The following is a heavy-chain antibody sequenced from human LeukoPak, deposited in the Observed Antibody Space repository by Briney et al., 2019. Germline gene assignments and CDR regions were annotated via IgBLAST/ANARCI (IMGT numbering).Heavy chain of an antibody. D-gene: IGHD5-18*01. CDR3: ARVDTAMASDY. J-gene: IGHJ4*02. V-gene: IGHV1-8*03. Sequence: ASVKVSCKASGYTFTSYDINWVRQATGQGLEWMGWMNPNSGNTGYAQKFQDRVTITRNTSISTAYMELSSLRSEDTAVYYCARVDTAMASDYWGQGTLVTVSS. CDR1: GYTFTSYD. CDR2: MNPNSGNT.